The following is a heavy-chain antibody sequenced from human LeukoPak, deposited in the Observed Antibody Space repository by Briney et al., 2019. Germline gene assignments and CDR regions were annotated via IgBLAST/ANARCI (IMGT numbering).Heavy chain of an antibody. V-gene: IGHV3-15*01. CDR3: TTRSSIVGATTDY. Sequence: PGGSLRLSCAASGFTFSNAWMSWVRQAPGKGLEWVGRIKSKTDGGTTDYAAPVKGRFTISRDDSKNTLYLQMNSLKTEDTAVYYCTTRSSIVGATTDYWGQGTLVTVSS. CDR2: IKSKTDGGTT. J-gene: IGHJ4*02. D-gene: IGHD1-26*01. CDR1: GFTFSNAW.